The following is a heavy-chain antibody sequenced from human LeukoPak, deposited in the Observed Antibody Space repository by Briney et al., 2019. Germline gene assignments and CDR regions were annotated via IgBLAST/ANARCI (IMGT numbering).Heavy chain of an antibody. CDR3: ARDRSTGQDAFDI. D-gene: IGHD3-16*02. J-gene: IGHJ3*02. CDR1: GGSISSGGYY. Sequence: SQTLSLTCTVSGGSISSGGYYWSWIRQHPGKGLEWIGYIYYSGSIYYNPSLKSRVTISVDTSKNQFSLKLSSVTAADTAVYYCARDRSTGQDAFDIWGQGTMVTVSS. V-gene: IGHV4-30-4*08. CDR2: IYYSGSI.